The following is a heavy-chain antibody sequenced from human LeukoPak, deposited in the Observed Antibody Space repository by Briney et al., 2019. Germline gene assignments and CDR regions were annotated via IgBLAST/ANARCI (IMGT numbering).Heavy chain of an antibody. Sequence: ASVKVSCKASGYTFTGYYMHWVRQAPGQGLEWMGWINPNSGNTGYAQKFQGRVTITRDTSITTAYMHLNRLTFDDTAIYYCARDPGSRGNFFDYWGQGTLVTVSS. CDR1: GYTFTGYY. J-gene: IGHJ4*02. D-gene: IGHD1-1*01. CDR3: ARDPGSRGNFFDY. V-gene: IGHV1-2*02. CDR2: INPNSGNT.